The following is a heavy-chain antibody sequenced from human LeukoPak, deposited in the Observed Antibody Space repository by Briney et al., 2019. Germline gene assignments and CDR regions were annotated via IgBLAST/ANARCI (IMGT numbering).Heavy chain of an antibody. J-gene: IGHJ4*02. Sequence: GGSLRLSCAASGFTVSSNYMSWVRQAPGKGLEWVSVIYSGGSTYYADSVKGRFTISRDNSKNTLHLQMISLRAEDTAVYYCARDQGAWGYGYNFDYWGQGTLVTVSS. V-gene: IGHV3-66*02. D-gene: IGHD3-16*01. CDR3: ARDQGAWGYGYNFDY. CDR2: IYSGGST. CDR1: GFTVSSNY.